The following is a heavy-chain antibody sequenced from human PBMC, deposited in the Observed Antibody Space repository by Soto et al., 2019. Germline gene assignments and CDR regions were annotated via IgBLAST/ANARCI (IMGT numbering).Heavy chain of an antibody. CDR3: TRVDTSRYHYVR. CDR2: IRNKANSYTT. Sequence: EVQLVESGGGLVQPGGSLRLSCAASGFTFSDHYMDWVRQAPGKGLEWVGRIRNKANSYTTEYAASVKGRFTISRDDSKKSLYLQMSGLKTEDAAVYYCTRVDTSRYHYVRWGQGTLVTVSS. V-gene: IGHV3-72*01. D-gene: IGHD3-22*01. J-gene: IGHJ4*02. CDR1: GFTFSDHY.